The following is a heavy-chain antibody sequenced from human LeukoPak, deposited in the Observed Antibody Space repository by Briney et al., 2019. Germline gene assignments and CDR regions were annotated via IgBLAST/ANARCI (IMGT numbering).Heavy chain of an antibody. CDR1: GGTFSSYA. CDR3: ASSSHAVGYSGYDRNGPEGV. D-gene: IGHD5-12*01. Sequence: SVKVSCKASGGTFSSYAISWVRQAPGQGLEWMGGIIPIFGTANYAQKFQGRVTITADKSTSIAYMELRSLRSEDTAVYYCASSSHAVGYSGYDRNGPEGVWGKGTTVTVSS. J-gene: IGHJ6*04. V-gene: IGHV1-69*06. CDR2: IIPIFGTA.